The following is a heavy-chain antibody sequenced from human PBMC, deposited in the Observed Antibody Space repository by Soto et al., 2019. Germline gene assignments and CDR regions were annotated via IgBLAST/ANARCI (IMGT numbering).Heavy chain of an antibody. Sequence: QVQLVQSGAEVKKPGASVKVSCKASGYTFTSYGISWVRQAPGQGLEWMGWISAYNGNTNYAQKLQGRVTMTTDTXTXTXSMELRSLRSDDTAVYYCARGRYCSGGSCLTRWFDPWGQGTLVTVSS. CDR3: ARGRYCSGGSCLTRWFDP. J-gene: IGHJ5*02. CDR2: ISAYNGNT. CDR1: GYTFTSYG. D-gene: IGHD2-15*01. V-gene: IGHV1-18*01.